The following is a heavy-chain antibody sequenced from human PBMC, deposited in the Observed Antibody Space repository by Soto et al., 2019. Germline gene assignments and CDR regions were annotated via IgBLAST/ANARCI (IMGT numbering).Heavy chain of an antibody. CDR1: GFSLSSTAVG. V-gene: IGHV2-5*01. D-gene: IGHD6-19*01. CDR3: AHGSGWLSDY. J-gene: IGHJ4*01. Sequence: QITLKESGPTLVKPTQTLTLTCTFSGFSLSSTAVGVNWIRQPPGKALEWLALIYWHDDKQYSQSLKGRLTITKDRSNNRLVLKITSMDPLYTATYYCAHGSGWLSDYGGHGTLVPVSS. CDR2: IYWHDDK.